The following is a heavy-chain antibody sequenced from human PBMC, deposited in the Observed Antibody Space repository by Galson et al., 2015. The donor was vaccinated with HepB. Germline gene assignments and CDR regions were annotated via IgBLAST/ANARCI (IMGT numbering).Heavy chain of an antibody. D-gene: IGHD3-10*01. V-gene: IGHV4-34*01. Sequence: ETLSLTCAVYGGSFSGNFWTWIRQPPGKGLEWIGEINQSGSTNYNASLKSRVTIAVDTSKNQFSLKLNSVTAADTAIYYCARLTLGPPAGRPDYPYFYMDVWGKGSTVSVSS. CDR3: ARLTLGPPAGRPDYPYFYMDV. J-gene: IGHJ6*03. CDR1: GGSFSGNF. CDR2: INQSGST.